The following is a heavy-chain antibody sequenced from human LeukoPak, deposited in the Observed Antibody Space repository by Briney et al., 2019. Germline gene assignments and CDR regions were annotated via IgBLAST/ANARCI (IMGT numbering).Heavy chain of an antibody. CDR3: ARDLQGCSGGSCYSVDYYYGMDV. CDR2: ISYDGSNK. J-gene: IGHJ6*01. Sequence: GGSLRLSCAASGFTFSSYAMHWVRQAPGKGLEWVAVISYDGSNKYYADSVKGRFTISRDNSKNTLYLQMNSLRAEDTAVYYCARDLQGCSGGSCYSVDYYYGMDVW. V-gene: IGHV3-30-3*01. D-gene: IGHD2-15*01. CDR1: GFTFSSYA.